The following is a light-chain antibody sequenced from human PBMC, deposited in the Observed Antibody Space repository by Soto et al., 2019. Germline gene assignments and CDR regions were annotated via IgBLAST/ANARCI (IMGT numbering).Light chain of an antibody. CDR3: NSYSNSTTLYV. Sequence: QSALTQPASVAGSPGQSITISCTGTSRDVGGYNYVSWYQQRPGKAPKLMIYNVNNRPSGVSDRFSGSKSGNTASLTISGRQAEDEADYYCNSYSNSTTLYVFGTGTKVTVL. J-gene: IGLJ1*01. CDR2: NVN. V-gene: IGLV2-14*01. CDR1: SRDVGGYNY.